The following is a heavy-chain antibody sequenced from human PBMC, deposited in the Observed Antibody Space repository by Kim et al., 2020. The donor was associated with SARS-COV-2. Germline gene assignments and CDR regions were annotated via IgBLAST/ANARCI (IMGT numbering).Heavy chain of an antibody. D-gene: IGHD5-12*01. Sequence: ASVKVSCKASGYTFTSYDINWVRQATGQGLEWMGWMNPNSGNTGYAQKFQGRVTMTRNTSISTAYMELSSLRSEDTAVYYCARLVGYSGYVLTPRDYYYYGMDVWGQGTTVTVSS. J-gene: IGHJ6*02. V-gene: IGHV1-8*01. CDR1: GYTFTSYD. CDR3: ARLVGYSGYVLTPRDYYYYGMDV. CDR2: MNPNSGNT.